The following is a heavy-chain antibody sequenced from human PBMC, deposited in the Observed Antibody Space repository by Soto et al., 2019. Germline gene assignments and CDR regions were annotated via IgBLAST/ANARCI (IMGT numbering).Heavy chain of an antibody. D-gene: IGHD6-19*01. Sequence: QITLKESGPTLVKPTQTLTLTCSFSGFSLNTGGVGVGWIRQPPGKALEWLAVIYWDDDKSWSPSLRDRLTITRDASEAQVVLTVTNMDPVDTATYYCARRRGGFGGGWTTPYFDYWGQGTLVTVSS. CDR2: IYWDDDK. CDR3: ARRRGGFGGGWTTPYFDY. J-gene: IGHJ4*02. CDR1: GFSLNTGGVG. V-gene: IGHV2-5*02.